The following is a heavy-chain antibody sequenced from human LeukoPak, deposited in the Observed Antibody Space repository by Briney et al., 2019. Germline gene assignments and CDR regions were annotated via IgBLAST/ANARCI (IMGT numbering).Heavy chain of an antibody. J-gene: IGHJ4*02. CDR2: IYYSGST. Sequence: SETLSLTCTVSGGSISSYYWSWIRQPPGKGLEWIGYIYYSGSTNYNPSLKSRVTISVDTSKNQFSLKLSSVTAADTAVYYCARSIVVPAATPLFDYWGQGTLVTVSS. V-gene: IGHV4-59*01. D-gene: IGHD2-2*01. CDR1: GGSISSYY. CDR3: ARSIVVPAATPLFDY.